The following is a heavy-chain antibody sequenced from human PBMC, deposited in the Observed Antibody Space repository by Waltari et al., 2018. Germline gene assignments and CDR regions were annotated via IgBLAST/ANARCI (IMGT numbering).Heavy chain of an antibody. CDR3: GRIAFGDEGGYFQH. D-gene: IGHD4-17*01. CDR2: MQYRGST. CDR1: GGAIPTTQN. J-gene: IGHJ1*01. Sequence: QLQLQESGPGLVKPSETLSLTCTVPGGAIPTTQNWGWIRPPPGKGLEWMGNMQYRGSTFYNPSLKSRVMIFLDTSKNQYSLRLSSMGAADTAVYFCGRIAFGDEGGYFQHWGQGTLVTVSS. V-gene: IGHV4-39*01.